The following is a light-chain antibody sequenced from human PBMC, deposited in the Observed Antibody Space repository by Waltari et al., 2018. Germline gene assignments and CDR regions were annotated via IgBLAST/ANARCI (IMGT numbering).Light chain of an antibody. CDR3: SSYTRSSTWV. CDR2: EAT. J-gene: IGLJ2*01. V-gene: IGLV2-14*01. CDR1: ISYVVAYKH. Sequence: QSALTQPASVSGSPGQSITLSRTVTISYVVAYKHVSWYQHHPGNAPKLMIYEATKRPSGISNRFSGSKSGNTASLTISGLQAEDEADYYCSSYTRSSTWVFGGGTKLTVL.